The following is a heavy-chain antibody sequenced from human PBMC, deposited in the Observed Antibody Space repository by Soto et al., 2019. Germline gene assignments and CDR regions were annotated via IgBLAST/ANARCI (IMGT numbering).Heavy chain of an antibody. V-gene: IGHV3-7*01. CDR2: IKQDGSEK. J-gene: IGHJ4*02. D-gene: IGHD3-10*01. CDR3: ARDQLLWFGEFDY. CDR1: GFTFSSYW. Sequence: GGSLRLSCAASGFTFSSYWMSWVRQAPGKGLEWVANIKQDGSEKYYVYSVKGRFTISRDNSKNSLYLQMNSLSAEATAVYYCARDQLLWFGEFDYWGQGTLVTVSS.